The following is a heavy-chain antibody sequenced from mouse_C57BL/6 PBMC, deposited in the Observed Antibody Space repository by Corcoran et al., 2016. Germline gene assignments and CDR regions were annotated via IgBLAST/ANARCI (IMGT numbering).Heavy chain of an antibody. CDR3: ARGEDGYLYALDY. J-gene: IGHJ4*01. D-gene: IGHD2-3*01. CDR1: GYSITSGYY. V-gene: IGHV3-6*01. Sequence: DVQLQESGPGLVKPSQCLSLTCSVPGYSITSGYYWDWIRQFPGNKLEWMGYISYDGSNNYNPSLKNRISITRDTSKNQFFLKLNSVTTDDTATYYCARGEDGYLYALDYWGQGTSVTVSS. CDR2: ISYDGSN.